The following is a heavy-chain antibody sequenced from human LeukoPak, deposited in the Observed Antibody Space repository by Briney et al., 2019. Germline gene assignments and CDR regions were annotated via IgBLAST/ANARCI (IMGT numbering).Heavy chain of an antibody. CDR1: GFTFSSSW. Sequence: GGSLRLSYAASGFTFSSSWMNWVRQAPGKGLEWVASINEDGSEKYYVDSVKSRFTVSRDNAKNSLYLQINSLRVEDTAVFYCTRDSGRFRLDYWGQGILVTVSS. J-gene: IGHJ4*02. D-gene: IGHD6-19*01. V-gene: IGHV3-7*01. CDR2: INEDGSEK. CDR3: TRDSGRFRLDY.